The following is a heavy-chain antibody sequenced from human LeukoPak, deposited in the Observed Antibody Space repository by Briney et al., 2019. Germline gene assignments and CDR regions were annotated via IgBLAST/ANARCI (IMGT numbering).Heavy chain of an antibody. CDR2: IYYSGST. CDR3: ARQPLIAVAGFDY. Sequence: SETLSLTCTVSGGSISGSNYYWTWIRQPPGKGLEWIGYIYYSGSTNYNPSLKSRVTISVDTSKNQFSLKLSSVTAADTAVYYCARQPLIAVAGFDYWGQGTLVTVSS. V-gene: IGHV4-61*05. J-gene: IGHJ4*02. CDR1: GGSISGSNYY. D-gene: IGHD6-19*01.